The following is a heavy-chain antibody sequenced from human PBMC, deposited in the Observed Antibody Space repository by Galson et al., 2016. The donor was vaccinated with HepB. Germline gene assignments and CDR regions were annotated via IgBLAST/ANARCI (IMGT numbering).Heavy chain of an antibody. CDR2: VSAYSGNT. J-gene: IGHJ4*02. D-gene: IGHD3-10*01. CDR3: AREVWRNYYGSGSYYEIDY. Sequence: SVKVSCKASGYTFTSYAISWVRQAPGQGLEWVGWVSAYSGNTNYAQKVQDRVTTTTDTSTSTAYMKLRSLRSDDTAVYYCAREVWRNYYGSGSYYEIDYWGKGTLVTVCS. CDR1: GYTFTSYA. V-gene: IGHV1-18*01.